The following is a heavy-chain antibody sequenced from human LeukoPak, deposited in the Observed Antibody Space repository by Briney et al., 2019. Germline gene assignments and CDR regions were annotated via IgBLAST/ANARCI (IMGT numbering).Heavy chain of an antibody. J-gene: IGHJ4*02. CDR1: GFTFSSYG. V-gene: IGHV3-30*18. Sequence: GGSLRLSCAASGFTFSSYGMHWVRQAPGKGLEWVAVISYDGSNKYYADSVKGRFTISRDNSKNTLYLQMNSLRAEDTAVYYCAKALDFDWSLFDYWGQGTLVTVSS. D-gene: IGHD3-9*01. CDR2: ISYDGSNK. CDR3: AKALDFDWSLFDY.